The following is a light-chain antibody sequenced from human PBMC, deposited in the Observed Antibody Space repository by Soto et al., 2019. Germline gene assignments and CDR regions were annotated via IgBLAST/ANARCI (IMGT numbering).Light chain of an antibody. Sequence: EIVMTQSPAALSVSPGERATLSCRASQSVSSNLAWYQQKPGQASRLLIYGASTRATGIPARFSGSGSGTDFTLTISSLQSEDFAVSYCQQYDKWPPLTFGGGTKVEIK. V-gene: IGKV3-15*01. J-gene: IGKJ4*01. CDR2: GAS. CDR3: QQYDKWPPLT. CDR1: QSVSSN.